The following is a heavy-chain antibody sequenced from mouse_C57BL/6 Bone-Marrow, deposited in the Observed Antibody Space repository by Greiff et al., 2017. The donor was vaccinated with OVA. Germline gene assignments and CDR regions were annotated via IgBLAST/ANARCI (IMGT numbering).Heavy chain of an antibody. CDR2: IRNKANGYTT. V-gene: IGHV7-3*01. Sequence: EVKLMESGGGLVQPGGSLSLSCAASGFTFTDYYMSWVRQPPGKALEWLGFIRNKANGYTTEYSASVKGRFTISRDNTQSILYLKMNALRAEDSATYYCARYDAWFAYWGQGTLVTVSA. CDR1: GFTFTDYY. J-gene: IGHJ3*01. CDR3: ARYDAWFAY.